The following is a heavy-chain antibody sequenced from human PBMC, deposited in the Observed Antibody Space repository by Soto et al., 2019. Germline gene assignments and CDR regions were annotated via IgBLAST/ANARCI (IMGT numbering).Heavy chain of an antibody. CDR1: GDSVSNNSVA. Sequence: SQTLSLTCAISGDSVSNNSVAWNWVRQSPSRGLEWLGRTYYRSKWHYDYAPSVRSRITINPDTSKNHFSLQLNSVSPEDAAVYYCARTLRGRGVKHFDDWGQGTLVPVYS. CDR2: TYYRSKWHY. CDR3: ARTLRGRGVKHFDD. D-gene: IGHD3-10*01. V-gene: IGHV6-1*01. J-gene: IGHJ4*02.